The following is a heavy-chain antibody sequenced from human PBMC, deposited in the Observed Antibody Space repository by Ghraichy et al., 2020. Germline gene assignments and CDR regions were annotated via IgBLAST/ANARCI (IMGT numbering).Heavy chain of an antibody. CDR3: ARARTYYYDSSGYFLDAFDI. CDR1: GYTFTGYY. Sequence: ASVKVSCKASGYTFTGYYMHWVRQAPGQGLEWMGWINPNSGGTNYAQKFQGRVTMTRDTSISTAYMELSRLRSDDTAVYYCARARTYYYDSSGYFLDAFDIWGQGTMVTVSS. D-gene: IGHD3-22*01. V-gene: IGHV1-2*02. J-gene: IGHJ3*02. CDR2: INPNSGGT.